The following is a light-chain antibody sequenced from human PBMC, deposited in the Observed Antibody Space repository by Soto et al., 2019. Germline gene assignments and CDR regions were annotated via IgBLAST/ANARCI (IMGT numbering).Light chain of an antibody. CDR1: SSVVGGYNS. V-gene: IGLV2-14*01. CDR3: SSFTSSMTNV. CDR2: DVT. Sequence: QSALTQPASVSGSPGQSITISCTGTSSVVGGYNSVSWYQQHPGEAPKLILYDVTDRPSGVSYRFSGSKSGNTASLTISGLQAADEADYFCSSFTSSMTNVFGSGTKVTVL. J-gene: IGLJ1*01.